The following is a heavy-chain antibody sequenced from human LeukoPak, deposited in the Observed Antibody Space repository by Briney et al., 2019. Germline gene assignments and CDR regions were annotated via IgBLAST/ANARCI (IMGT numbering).Heavy chain of an antibody. J-gene: IGHJ4*02. Sequence: PGGSLSLSCAASGFSFSKYGMHWVRQAPGKGLEWVAVISHDGSNKYYADSVKGRFTISRDNSKNTLYLQMNSLRAEETAVYYCAGDGHTGMAVYHFDYWGQGALVTVSS. V-gene: IGHV3-30*03. CDR1: GFSFSKYG. CDR2: ISHDGSNK. D-gene: IGHD5-18*01. CDR3: AGDGHTGMAVYHFDY.